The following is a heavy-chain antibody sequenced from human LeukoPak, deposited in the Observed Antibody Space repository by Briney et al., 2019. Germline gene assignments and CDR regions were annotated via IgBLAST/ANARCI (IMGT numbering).Heavy chain of an antibody. D-gene: IGHD2-21*02. V-gene: IGHV4-34*01. CDR3: ARALPASPPGRY. Sequence: SETLSLTCAVYGGSFSGYYWNWIRQPPGKGLEWIGEITHSGSTNYNPSLKSRVTISIDTSKNQFSLKLSSVTAADTAVYYCARALPASPPGRYWGQGTLVTVSS. J-gene: IGHJ4*02. CDR1: GGSFSGYY. CDR2: ITHSGST.